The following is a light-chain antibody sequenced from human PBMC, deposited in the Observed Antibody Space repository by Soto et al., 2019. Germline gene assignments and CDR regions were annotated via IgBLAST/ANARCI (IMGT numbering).Light chain of an antibody. Sequence: HSVLTQPPSASGSPGQAVAISCTRTSSDVGGYNYVSWYQQHPGKAPKLLIYEVTKRPSGVPDRFSGSKSGNTASLTVSGLQAEDEADYYCCSYGGNDNYVFGTGTKVTVL. V-gene: IGLV2-8*01. CDR1: SSDVGGYNY. J-gene: IGLJ1*01. CDR3: CSYGGNDNYV. CDR2: EVT.